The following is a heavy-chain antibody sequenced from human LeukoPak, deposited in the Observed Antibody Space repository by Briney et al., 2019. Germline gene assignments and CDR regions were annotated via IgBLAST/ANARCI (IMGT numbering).Heavy chain of an antibody. CDR2: IYYSGST. D-gene: IGHD6-19*01. J-gene: IGHJ5*02. Sequence: PSETLSLTCTVSGGSISSYYWSWIRQPPGKGLEWIGYIYYSGSTNYNPSLKSRVTILVDTSKDQFSLKLSSVTAADTAVYYCARDVAVAWFDPWGQGTLVTVSS. V-gene: IGHV4-59*01. CDR1: GGSISSYY. CDR3: ARDVAVAWFDP.